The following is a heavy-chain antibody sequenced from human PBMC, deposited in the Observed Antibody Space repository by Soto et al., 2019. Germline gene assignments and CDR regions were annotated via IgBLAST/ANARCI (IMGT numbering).Heavy chain of an antibody. CDR2: MNPNSGNT. V-gene: IGHV1-8*01. Sequence: QVQLVQAGAEVKRSGASVRISCKASGYTFNRHDINWVRQATGQGPEWIGWMNPNSGNTGYAQKFQGRVTMTRDSSITTAYMDLSSLTSEDTAIYYCAREGLYGSIQDNTFDIWGQGIMVSASS. D-gene: IGHD6-19*01. CDR3: AREGLYGSIQDNTFDI. CDR1: GYTFNRHD. J-gene: IGHJ3*02.